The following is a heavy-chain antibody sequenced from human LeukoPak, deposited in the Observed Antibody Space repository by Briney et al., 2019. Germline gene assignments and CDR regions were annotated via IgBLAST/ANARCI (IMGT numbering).Heavy chain of an antibody. D-gene: IGHD5-24*01. CDR2: IIPILGIA. V-gene: IGHV1-69*04. J-gene: IGHJ4*02. Sequence: SVKVSCKVSGYTLTELSMHWVRQAPGQGLEWMGRIIPILGIANYAQKFQGRVTITADKSTSTAYMELRSLRSEDTAVYYCARGGGYNCYYFDYWGQGTLVTVSS. CDR3: ARGGGYNCYYFDY. CDR1: GYTLTELS.